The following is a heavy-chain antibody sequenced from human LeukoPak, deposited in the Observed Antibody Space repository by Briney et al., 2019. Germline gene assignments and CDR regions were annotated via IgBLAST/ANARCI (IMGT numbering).Heavy chain of an antibody. CDR1: GGSINGYS. V-gene: IGHV4-59*01. D-gene: IGHD6-13*01. Sequence: SETLSLTCTVSGGSINGYSWSWIRQPPGNGLEWIGNIYYSGSSKYNPSLRSRVTISVDTSKNQFSLKLNSVTTADTAVYYCARDGGSSWDNWLDPWGQGTLVTVSS. CDR3: ARDGGSSWDNWLDP. CDR2: IYYSGSS. J-gene: IGHJ5*02.